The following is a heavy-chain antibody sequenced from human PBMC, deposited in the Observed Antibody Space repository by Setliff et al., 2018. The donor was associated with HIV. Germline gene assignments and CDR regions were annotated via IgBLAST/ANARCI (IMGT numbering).Heavy chain of an antibody. Sequence: SETLSLTCVVSGYSIRTGYFWAWIRQPPGKGLEWIGSIYYSGSTYYNPSLKSRVTISVDTSKTQFSLKLSSVTAADTAVYYCARSRLHYYDSSGYYPSYFDYWGQGTLVTVSS. D-gene: IGHD3-22*01. CDR2: IYYSGST. V-gene: IGHV4-38-2*01. J-gene: IGHJ4*02. CDR1: GYSIRTGYF. CDR3: ARSRLHYYDSSGYYPSYFDY.